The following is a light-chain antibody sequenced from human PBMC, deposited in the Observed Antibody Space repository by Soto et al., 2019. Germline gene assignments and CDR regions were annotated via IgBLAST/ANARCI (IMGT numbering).Light chain of an antibody. CDR2: ENN. J-gene: IGLJ2*01. CDR1: SSNIGNNY. V-gene: IGLV1-51*02. CDR3: GTWDSSLSLVV. Sequence: QAVVTQPPSVSAAPGQKVTISCSGSSSNIGNNYVSWYQHVPGTAPKVLIYENNKRPSGIPDRFSGSKSGTSATLGITGLQTGDEADYYCGTWDSSLSLVVFGGGTKVTVL.